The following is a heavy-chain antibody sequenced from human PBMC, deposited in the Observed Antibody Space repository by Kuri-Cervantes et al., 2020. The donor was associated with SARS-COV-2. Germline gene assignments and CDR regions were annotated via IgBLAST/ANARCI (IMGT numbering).Heavy chain of an antibody. CDR1: GGSTSSGGYY. V-gene: IGHV4-31*02. J-gene: IGHJ4*02. CDR2: IYYSGST. Sequence: SCTVSGGSTSSGGYYWSWIRQHPGKGLEWIGYIYYSGSTYYNPSLKSRVTMSIATSKNQFSLRLSSVTAADTAVYYCAREGMVTRSANWGQGTLVTVSS. D-gene: IGHD5-18*01. CDR3: AREGMVTRSAN.